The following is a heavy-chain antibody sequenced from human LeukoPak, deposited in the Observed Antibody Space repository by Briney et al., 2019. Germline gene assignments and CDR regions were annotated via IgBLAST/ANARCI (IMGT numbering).Heavy chain of an antibody. J-gene: IGHJ4*02. CDR2: ISWNSGSI. CDR3: AKDFSPVLVGYFDY. CDR1: GFTFDDYA. D-gene: IGHD2-2*01. Sequence: GGSLRLSCAASGFTFDDYAMHWVRQAPGKGLEWVSGISWNSGSIGYADSVKGRFTISRDNAKNSLYLQMNSLRAEDMALYYCAKDFSPVLVGYFDYWGQGTLVTV. V-gene: IGHV3-9*03.